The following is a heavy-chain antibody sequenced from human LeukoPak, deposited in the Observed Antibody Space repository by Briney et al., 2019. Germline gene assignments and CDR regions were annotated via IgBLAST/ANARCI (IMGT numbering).Heavy chain of an antibody. CDR2: VGGGNDI. Sequence: GGSLRLSCAASGFTFNIYGMSWVRQAPGKGLEWVSSVGGGNDIHYADSVKGRFTGSRDDAKNTVYLQMNSLRAEDTAVYFCAKRGVVIRVFLVGFHKEASYFDSWGQGALVTVSS. D-gene: IGHD3-10*01. J-gene: IGHJ4*02. CDR3: AKRGVVIRVFLVGFHKEASYFDS. CDR1: GFTFNIYG. V-gene: IGHV3-23*01.